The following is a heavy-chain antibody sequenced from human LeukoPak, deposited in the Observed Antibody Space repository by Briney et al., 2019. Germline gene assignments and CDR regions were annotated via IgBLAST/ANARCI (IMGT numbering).Heavy chain of an antibody. D-gene: IGHD3-16*01. CDR1: GFTFSSYG. CDR2: LRYDGSNK. J-gene: IGHJ6*03. V-gene: IGHV3-30*02. Sequence: GGSLRLSCAASGFTFSSYGMHWVRQAPGKGLEWVAFLRYDGSNKYYADSVKGRFTISRDNSKNTLYLQMNSLRAEDTAVCYCAKDHGGGSYYYYMDVWGKGTTVTVS. CDR3: AKDHGGGSYYYYMDV.